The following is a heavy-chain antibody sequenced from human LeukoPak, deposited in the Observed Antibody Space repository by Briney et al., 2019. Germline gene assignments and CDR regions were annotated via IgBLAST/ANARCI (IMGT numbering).Heavy chain of an antibody. J-gene: IGHJ4*02. CDR1: GGSYSSYA. CDR2: IIPIVGTA. CDR3: ARVPLGSQIDSSGYYFPDY. V-gene: IGHV1-69*13. D-gene: IGHD3-22*01. Sequence: ASVKVSCKASGGSYSSYAISWVRQAPGQGLEWRGGIIPIVGTANYAQKFQGRVTITADESTSTAYMELSSLRSEDTAVYYCARVPLGSQIDSSGYYFPDYWGQGTLVTVSS.